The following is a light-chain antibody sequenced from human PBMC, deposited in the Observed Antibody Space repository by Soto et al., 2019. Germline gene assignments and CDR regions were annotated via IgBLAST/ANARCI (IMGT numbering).Light chain of an antibody. V-gene: IGKV1-12*01. Sequence: DIQMTQSPSSVSASVGDRVTITCRASQGISSWLAWHQQKPGKAPKLLIYAASSLQSGVPSRFSGSGSGTDFTLTISSLQPEDFATYYCQQSYSNTQTFGQGTKVDIK. CDR1: QGISSW. CDR3: QQSYSNTQT. J-gene: IGKJ1*01. CDR2: AAS.